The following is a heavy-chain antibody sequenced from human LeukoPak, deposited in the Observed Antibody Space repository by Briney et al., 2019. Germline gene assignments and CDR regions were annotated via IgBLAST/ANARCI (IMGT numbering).Heavy chain of an antibody. CDR2: IYYSGST. V-gene: IGHV4-59*01. Sequence: NPSETLSLTCTVSGGSISSYYWSWIRQPPGKGLEWIGYIYYSGSTNYNPSLKSRVTISVDTSKNQFSLKLSSVTAADTAVYYCARGTHSDYDYNWFDPWGQGTLVTVSS. D-gene: IGHD5-12*01. CDR1: GGSISSYY. CDR3: ARGTHSDYDYNWFDP. J-gene: IGHJ5*02.